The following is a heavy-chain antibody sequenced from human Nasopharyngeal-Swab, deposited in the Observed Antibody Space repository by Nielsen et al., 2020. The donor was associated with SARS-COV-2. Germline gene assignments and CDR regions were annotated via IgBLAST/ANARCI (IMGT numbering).Heavy chain of an antibody. Sequence: GESLKISCTAAGFTFSTYAMSWVRQAPGKGLEWVSIISNYGDSIKYTDSVKGRFTISRDNSKNTVYLQMNSLRAEDTAVYYCAKDGGLTTFPYYYYYGMDVWGQGTTVTVSS. D-gene: IGHD4/OR15-4a*01. CDR2: ISNYGDSI. V-gene: IGHV3-23*01. J-gene: IGHJ6*02. CDR1: GFTFSTYA. CDR3: AKDGGLTTFPYYYYYGMDV.